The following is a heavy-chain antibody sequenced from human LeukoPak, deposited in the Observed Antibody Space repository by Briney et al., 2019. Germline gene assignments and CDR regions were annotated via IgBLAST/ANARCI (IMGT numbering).Heavy chain of an antibody. V-gene: IGHV3-NL1*01. CDR3: AKEFSFSTLYYYDSSGLGY. Sequence: GGSLRLSCAASGFTFSSYGMHWVRQAPGKGLEWVSAISGSGGSTYYADSVKGRFTISRDNYKNTLYLQMNSLRAEDTAVYYCAKEFSFSTLYYYDSSGLGYWGQGTLVTVSS. CDR2: ISGSGGST. D-gene: IGHD3-22*01. J-gene: IGHJ4*02. CDR1: GFTFSSYG.